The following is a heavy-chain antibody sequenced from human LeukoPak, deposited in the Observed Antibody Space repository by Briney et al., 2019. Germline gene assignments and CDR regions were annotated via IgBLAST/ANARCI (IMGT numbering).Heavy chain of an antibody. V-gene: IGHV3-43*02. Sequence: GGSLRLSCAASGFTFRDFSMHWVRQVPGKGLEWVSLISGDGGATHYADSVKGCFTISRDNSKNSVYLQMSSLRVEDTAFYYCAKGNNSFSFNFDYCGQGTLVTVSS. J-gene: IGHJ4*02. CDR2: ISGDGGAT. CDR3: AKGNNSFSFNFDY. D-gene: IGHD1-14*01. CDR1: GFTFRDFS.